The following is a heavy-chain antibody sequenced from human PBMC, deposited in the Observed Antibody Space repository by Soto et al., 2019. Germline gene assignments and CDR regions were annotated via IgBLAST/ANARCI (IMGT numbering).Heavy chain of an antibody. CDR1: GYSFTTYW. Sequence: PGESLKISCKGSGYSFTTYWIGWMRQMPGKGLEWMGIIYPGDSDTRYSPSFQGQVTISADKSISTAYLQWSSLKASDTAMYYCATQHSITMVRGVIIKPPYYYYGMDVWGQGNTVTVSS. D-gene: IGHD3-10*01. V-gene: IGHV5-51*01. J-gene: IGHJ6*02. CDR3: ATQHSITMVRGVIIKPPYYYYGMDV. CDR2: IYPGDSDT.